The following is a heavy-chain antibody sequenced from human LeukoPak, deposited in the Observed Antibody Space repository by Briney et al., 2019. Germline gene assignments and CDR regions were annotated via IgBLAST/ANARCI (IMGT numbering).Heavy chain of an antibody. Sequence: PSETLSLTCTVSGGSISSSSYYWGWIRQPPGKGLEWIGSIYYSGSTYYNPSLKSRVTISVDTSKNQFSLKLSSVTAADTAVYYCARQGEEVVTGAYFQHWGQGTLVTVSS. CDR2: IYYSGST. J-gene: IGHJ1*01. V-gene: IGHV4-39*01. CDR3: ARQGEEVVTGAYFQH. CDR1: GGSISSSSYY. D-gene: IGHD2-21*02.